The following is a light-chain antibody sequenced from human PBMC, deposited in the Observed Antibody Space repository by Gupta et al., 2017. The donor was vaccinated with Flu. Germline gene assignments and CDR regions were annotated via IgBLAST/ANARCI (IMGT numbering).Light chain of an antibody. CDR3: QKYNSTPPT. CDR2: CAS. V-gene: IGKV4-1*01. CDR1: KTVLSSSSISNY. Sequence: IGETASVGGKFSKTVLSSSSISNYLAWYQQKPGKAPKLLIYCASTRESGVPSRFIGSGSGTDFTLTISSLQPEDVATYYCQKYNSTPPTFGPGTKLDIK. J-gene: IGKJ3*01.